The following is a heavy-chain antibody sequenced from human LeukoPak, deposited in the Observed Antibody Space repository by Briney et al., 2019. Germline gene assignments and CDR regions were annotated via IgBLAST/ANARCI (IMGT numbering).Heavy chain of an antibody. CDR2: SNPNSGGT. CDR1: GYTFTGYY. Sequence: ASVKVSCKASGYTFTGYYMHWVRQAPGQGLEWMGRSNPNSGGTNYAQKFQGRVTMTRDTSISTAYMELSRLRSDDTAVYYCARDEELQLERRFDYWGQGTLVTVSS. V-gene: IGHV1-2*06. J-gene: IGHJ4*02. CDR3: ARDEELQLERRFDY. D-gene: IGHD1-1*01.